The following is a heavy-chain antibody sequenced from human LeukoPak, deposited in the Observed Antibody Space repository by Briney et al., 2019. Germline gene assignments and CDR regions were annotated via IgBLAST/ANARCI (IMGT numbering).Heavy chain of an antibody. J-gene: IGHJ4*02. CDR2: IIPIFGTA. V-gene: IGHV1-69*05. CDR1: GGTFSSYA. Sequence: ASVKVSCKASGGTFSSYAISWVRQAPGQGLEWVGGIIPIFGTANYAQKFQGRVTITTDESTSTAYMELSSLRSEDTAVYYCARDYYGSGSYHYWGQGTLVTVSS. D-gene: IGHD3-10*01. CDR3: ARDYYGSGSYHY.